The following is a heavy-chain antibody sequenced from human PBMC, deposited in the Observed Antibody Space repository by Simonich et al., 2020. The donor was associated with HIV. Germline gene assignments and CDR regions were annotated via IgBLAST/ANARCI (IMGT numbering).Heavy chain of an antibody. D-gene: IGHD3-22*01. CDR3: ARSPYYYDISGDLDY. CDR2: INHSGST. Sequence: QVQLQQWGAGLLKPSETLSLTCAVYGGSFSGYYWNWIRQPPGKGLEGIGEINHSGSTNYNPSLKSRVTISVDTSKNQFSLKLSSVTAADTAVYYCARSPYYYDISGDLDYWGQGTLVTVSS. CDR1: GGSFSGYY. J-gene: IGHJ4*02. V-gene: IGHV4-34*01.